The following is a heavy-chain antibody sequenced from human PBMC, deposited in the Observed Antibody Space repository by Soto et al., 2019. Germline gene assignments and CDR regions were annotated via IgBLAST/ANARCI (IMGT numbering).Heavy chain of an antibody. CDR2: ISGSGDST. V-gene: IGHV3-23*01. CDR1: EFTFSSYA. CDR3: VKSTIVAAGTGPFDL. D-gene: IGHD6-19*01. J-gene: IGHJ3*01. Sequence: EVQLLESGGGLVQPGGSLRLSCAASEFTFSSYAMNWVRQAPGKGLEWVSSISGSGDSTNYADSVKGRFSISRDNFRNTLYLQMDSLRVEDTAVYYCVKSTIVAAGTGPFDLWGQGTMVTVSS.